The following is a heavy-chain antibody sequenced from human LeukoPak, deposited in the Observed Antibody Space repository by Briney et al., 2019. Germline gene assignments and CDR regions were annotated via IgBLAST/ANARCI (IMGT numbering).Heavy chain of an antibody. CDR1: GFTFDDHA. V-gene: IGHV3-43D*03. CDR2: ISWDGGST. D-gene: IGHD6-19*01. J-gene: IGHJ4*01. CDR3: AKDHTSGWPYYFDY. Sequence: GGSLRLSCAASGFTFDDHAMHWVRQAPGKGLEWVSLISWDGGSTYYADSVKGRFTISRDNSKNSLYLQMNSLRAEDTGVYYCAKDHTSGWPYYFDYWGQGTLVTVSS.